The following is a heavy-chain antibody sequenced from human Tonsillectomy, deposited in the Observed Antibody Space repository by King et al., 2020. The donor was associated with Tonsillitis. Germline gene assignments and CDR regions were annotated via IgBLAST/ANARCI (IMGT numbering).Heavy chain of an antibody. CDR3: ARRYYYESSGYYGYYFDY. D-gene: IGHD3-22*01. Sequence: VQLQESGPGLVKPSETLSLTCTVSGGSISSYYWSWIRQPPGKGLEWIGYIYYSGSTDYNPSLKSRVTISVDTSKNQFSLKPSSVTAADAAVYFCARRYYYESSGYYGYYFDYWGQGTLVTVSS. CDR2: IYYSGST. J-gene: IGHJ4*02. V-gene: IGHV4-59*01. CDR1: GGSISSYY.